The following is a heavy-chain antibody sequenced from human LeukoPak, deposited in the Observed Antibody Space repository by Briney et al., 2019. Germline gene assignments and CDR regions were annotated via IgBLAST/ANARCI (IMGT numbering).Heavy chain of an antibody. J-gene: IGHJ6*03. CDR1: GYTFTSYG. D-gene: IGHD2-8*01. CDR3: ARQIVLMVYAIDNYYYYYMDV. CDR2: ISAYNGNT. Sequence: ASAKVSCKASGYTFTSYGISWVRQAPGQGLEWMGWISAYNGNTNYAQKLQGRVTMTTDTSTSTAYMELRSLRSDDTAVYYCARQIVLMVYAIDNYYYYYMDVWGKGTTVTVSS. V-gene: IGHV1-18*01.